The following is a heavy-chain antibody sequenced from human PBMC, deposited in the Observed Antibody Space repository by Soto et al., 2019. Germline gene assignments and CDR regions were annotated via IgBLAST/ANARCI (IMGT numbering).Heavy chain of an antibody. CDR3: ARVRDNTAMVCLDY. J-gene: IGHJ4*02. V-gene: IGHV1-69*13. CDR2: IIPIFGTA. Sequence: SVKVCCKASGGTFSSYAISWVRQAPGQGLEWMGGIIPIFGTANYAQKFQGRVTSTADESTSTAYMELSSLRSEDTAVYYCARVRDNTAMVCLDYWGQGTLVTVSS. CDR1: GGTFSSYA. D-gene: IGHD5-18*01.